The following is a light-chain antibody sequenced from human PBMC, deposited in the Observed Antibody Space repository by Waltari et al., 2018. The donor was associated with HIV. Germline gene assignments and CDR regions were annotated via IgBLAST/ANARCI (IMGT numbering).Light chain of an antibody. CDR1: QDISRW. CDR3: QQANSFPYT. CDR2: AAS. J-gene: IGKJ2*01. Sequence: DIQMTQSPSSVSASVGDRVTITCRASQDISRWLAWYQRKPGKAPKLLIYAASTLQGGVPSRFSGSGSGTEFTLTISSLQPEDFATYYCQQANSFPYTFGQGTKLDIK. V-gene: IGKV1-12*01.